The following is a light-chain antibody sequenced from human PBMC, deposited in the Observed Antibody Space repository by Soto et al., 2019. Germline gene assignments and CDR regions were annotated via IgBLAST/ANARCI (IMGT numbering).Light chain of an antibody. V-gene: IGKV3D-20*01. CDR2: AAS. Sequence: TQSPSSLSASVGDRVTITCRASQGIRNDLGWYQQKPGQAPRLLIYAASSRATGIPDRFSGSGSGTDFTLTISRLEPEDFAVYYCQDYGSSPQTFGQGTKVDI. J-gene: IGKJ1*01. CDR3: QDYGSSPQT. CDR1: QGIRND.